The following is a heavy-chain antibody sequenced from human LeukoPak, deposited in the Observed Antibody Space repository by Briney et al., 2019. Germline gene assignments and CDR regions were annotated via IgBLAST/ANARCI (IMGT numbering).Heavy chain of an antibody. CDR1: GGXISSGGYY. CDR2: IYYSGST. D-gene: IGHD1-26*01. J-gene: IGHJ4*02. CDR3: ARGEWELYDY. V-gene: IGHV4-61*08. Sequence: SETLSLTCTVSGGXISSGGYYWSWIRQHPGKGLEWIGYIYYSGSTNYNPSLKSRVTISVDTSKNQFSLKLSSVTAADTAVYYCARGEWELYDYWGQGTLVTVSS.